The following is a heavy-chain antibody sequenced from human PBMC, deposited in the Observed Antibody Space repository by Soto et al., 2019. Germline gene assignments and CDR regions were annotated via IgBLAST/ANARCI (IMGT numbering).Heavy chain of an antibody. J-gene: IGHJ4*02. D-gene: IGHD4-17*01. Sequence: SETLSLTCTVSGGSISISPYYWGWIRQSPGKGLEWIASISYSGSTYYNPSLKTRVTISVDTSKKQFSLNLSSVTAADTAVYYCARRDDYDGDYDSHFFDFWGQGTLVTVSS. V-gene: IGHV4-39*01. CDR2: ISYSGST. CDR3: ARRDDYDGDYDSHFFDF. CDR1: GGSISISPYY.